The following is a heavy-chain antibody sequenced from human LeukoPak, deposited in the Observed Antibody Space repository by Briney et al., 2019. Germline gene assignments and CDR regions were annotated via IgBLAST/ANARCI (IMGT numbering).Heavy chain of an antibody. CDR3: ARDMDSGNAGDY. CDR1: GFKFSNYE. J-gene: IGHJ4*02. V-gene: IGHV3-48*03. CDR2: ISSSGSTI. Sequence: PGGSLRLSCAASGFKFSNYEMNWVRQAPGKGLEWVSYISSSGSTIYYADSVKGRFTISRDNAKNSLYLQMNSLRAEDTAVYYCARDMDSGNAGDYWGQGTLVTVSS. D-gene: IGHD1-26*01.